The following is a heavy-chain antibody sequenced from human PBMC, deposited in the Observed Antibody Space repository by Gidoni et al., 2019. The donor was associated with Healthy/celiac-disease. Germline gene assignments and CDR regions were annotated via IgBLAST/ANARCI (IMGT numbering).Heavy chain of an antibody. D-gene: IGHD3-22*01. CDR3: ARDRSTYYYDSSGLDY. Sequence: EVQLVESGGGLVQPGGSLRLSCAASGFTFSSYSMNWVRQAPGKGLEWVSYISSSSSTIYYADSVKGRFTISRDNAKNSLYLQMNSLRDEDTAVYYCARDRSTYYYDSSGLDYWGQGTLVTVSS. CDR2: ISSSSSTI. V-gene: IGHV3-48*02. J-gene: IGHJ4*02. CDR1: GFTFSSYS.